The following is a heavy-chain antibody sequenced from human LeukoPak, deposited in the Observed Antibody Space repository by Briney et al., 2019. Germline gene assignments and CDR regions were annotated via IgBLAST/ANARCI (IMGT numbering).Heavy chain of an antibody. J-gene: IGHJ4*02. V-gene: IGHV3-13*01. CDR2: IGTAGDT. D-gene: IGHD5-12*01. CDR1: GFTFSNYD. Sequence: GGSLRLSCAASGFTFSNYDMHWVRQDPGKGLEWVSAIGTAGDTYYPGSVKGRFTISRENAKNSLYLQMNSLRAGDTAVYYCARGGYSGYLPDDEQQLADFDYWGQGTLVTVSS. CDR3: ARGGYSGYLPDDEQQLADFDY.